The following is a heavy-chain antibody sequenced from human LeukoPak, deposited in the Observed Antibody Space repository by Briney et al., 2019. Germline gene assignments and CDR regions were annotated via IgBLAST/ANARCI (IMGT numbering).Heavy chain of an antibody. CDR2: ISGSGGST. J-gene: IGHJ4*02. Sequence: PGGSLRLSCAASGFTFSSYAMSWVRQAPGKGLEWVSAISGSGGSTYYADSVKGRFTISRDNSKNTLYLQMNSLRAEDTAVYYCAKDQGGRFVPQKRRKAQDYWGQGTLVTVSS. D-gene: IGHD3-16*01. CDR1: GFTFSSYA. CDR3: AKDQGGRFVPQKRRKAQDY. V-gene: IGHV3-23*01.